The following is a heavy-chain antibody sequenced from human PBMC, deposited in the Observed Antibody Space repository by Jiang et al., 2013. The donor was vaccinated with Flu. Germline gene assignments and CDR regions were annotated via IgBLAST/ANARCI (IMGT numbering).Heavy chain of an antibody. CDR1: GGSMSSGIYY. V-gene: IGHV4-39*01. J-gene: IGHJ4*02. CDR2: INFSGNT. Sequence: GLVKPMETLSLTCSVSGGSMSSGIYYWVWVRQPPGKGLEWIGSINFSGNTYYSESLKSRVTMSVDTSRNQFSLRVTSVTASDTAVFYCARLLTAATGNTFDRWGQGILVTVSS. CDR3: ARLLTAATGNTFDR. D-gene: IGHD6-13*01.